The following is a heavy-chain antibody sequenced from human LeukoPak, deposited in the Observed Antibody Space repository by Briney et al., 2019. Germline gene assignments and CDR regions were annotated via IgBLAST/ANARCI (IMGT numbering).Heavy chain of an antibody. CDR2: IRYDGSNK. J-gene: IGHJ4*02. V-gene: IGHV3-30*02. D-gene: IGHD2-8*02. CDR1: GLTSSSYG. Sequence: PGGSLRLSCAASGLTSSSYGMHWVRQAPGEGLGWVAFIRYDGSNKNYAGTLKGRFTISRDNSKNTLYMQMSSLRAEDTAVYYCARDLVADPFDYWGQGTLVTVSS. CDR3: ARDLVADPFDY.